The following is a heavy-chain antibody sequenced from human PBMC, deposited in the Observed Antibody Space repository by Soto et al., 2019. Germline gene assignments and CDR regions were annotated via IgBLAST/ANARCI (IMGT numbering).Heavy chain of an antibody. J-gene: IGHJ4*02. CDR1: GYTFTSYA. CDR3: ARKGGYCSGGSCYWFDY. D-gene: IGHD2-15*01. CDR2: INAGNGNT. Sequence: ASVKFSCKASGYTFTSYAMHWVRQAPGQRLEWMGWINAGNGNTKYSQKFQGRVTITRDTSASTAYMELSSLRSEDTAVYYCARKGGYCSGGSCYWFDYWGQGTLVTVSS. V-gene: IGHV1-3*01.